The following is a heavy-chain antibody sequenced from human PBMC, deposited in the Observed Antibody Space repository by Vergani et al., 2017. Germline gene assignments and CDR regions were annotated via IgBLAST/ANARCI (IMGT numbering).Heavy chain of an antibody. CDR2: IYTSGST. J-gene: IGHJ2*01. Sequence: QVRLQESGPGLVKPSQTLSLTCTVSGGSISSGSYYWSWIRQPAGKGLEWIGRIYTSGSTNYNPSLKSRVTISVDTSKNQFSLKLSSVTAADTAVYYCARDRDWYFDLWGRGTLVTVSS. CDR3: ARDRDWYFDL. CDR1: GGSISSGSYY. V-gene: IGHV4-61*02.